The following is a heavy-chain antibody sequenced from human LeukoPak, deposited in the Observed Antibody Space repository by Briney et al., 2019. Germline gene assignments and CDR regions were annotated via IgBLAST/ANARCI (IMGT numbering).Heavy chain of an antibody. CDR1: GFTFSSYG. CDR2: IRYDGSNK. Sequence: GGSLRLSRAASGFTFSSYGMHWVRQAPGKGLEWVAFIRYDGSNKYYADSVKGRFTISRDNSKNTLYLQMNSLRAEDTAVYYCARSGSYPYYYYYMDVWGKGTTVTISS. J-gene: IGHJ6*03. V-gene: IGHV3-30*02. CDR3: ARSGSYPYYYYYMDV. D-gene: IGHD1-26*01.